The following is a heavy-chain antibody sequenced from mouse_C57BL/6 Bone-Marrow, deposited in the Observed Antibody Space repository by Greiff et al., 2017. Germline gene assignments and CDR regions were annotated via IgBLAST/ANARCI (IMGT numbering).Heavy chain of an antibody. D-gene: IGHD1-1*01. Sequence: VMLVESGPGLVQPSQSLSITCTVSGFSLTSYGVHWVRQSPGKGLEWLGVIWSGGSTDYNAAFISRLSISKDNSKSQVFFKMNRLQADDTAIYYCARNREGLLLRAMDYWGQGTSVTVSS. V-gene: IGHV2-2*01. CDR1: GFSLTSYG. CDR2: IWSGGST. J-gene: IGHJ4*01. CDR3: ARNREGLLLRAMDY.